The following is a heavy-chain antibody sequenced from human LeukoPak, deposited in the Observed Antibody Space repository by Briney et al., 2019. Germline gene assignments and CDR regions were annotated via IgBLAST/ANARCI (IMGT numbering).Heavy chain of an antibody. D-gene: IGHD2-8*01. V-gene: IGHV4-34*01. Sequence: PSETLSLTCAVYGGSFSGYYWSWIRQPPGKGLGWIGEINHSGSTNYNPSLKSRVTISVDTSKNQFSLKLSSVTAADTAVYYCARGRVVPSPQRYFDLWGRGTLVTVSS. CDR1: GGSFSGYY. CDR2: INHSGST. CDR3: ARGRVVPSPQRYFDL. J-gene: IGHJ2*01.